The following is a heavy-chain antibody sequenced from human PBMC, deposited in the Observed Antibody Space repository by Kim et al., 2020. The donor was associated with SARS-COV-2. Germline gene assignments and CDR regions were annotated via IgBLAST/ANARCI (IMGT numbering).Heavy chain of an antibody. D-gene: IGHD3-3*01. Sequence: SSQKFQDRVTITRDPSPSAAYMELSSLRSEDTAVYYCAGDSRIFGVVVDPWGQGTLVTVSS. J-gene: IGHJ5*02. V-gene: IGHV1-3*01. CDR3: AGDSRIFGVVVDP.